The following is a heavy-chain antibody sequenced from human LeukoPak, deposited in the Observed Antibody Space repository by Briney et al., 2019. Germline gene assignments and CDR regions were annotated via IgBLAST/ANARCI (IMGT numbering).Heavy chain of an antibody. CDR3: ARDCTTLTGTTYCYYGMDV. D-gene: IGHD1-20*01. J-gene: IGHJ6*02. CDR1: GFTFSSYE. Sequence: GGSLRLSCAASGFTFSSYEMNWVRQAPGKGLEWVSYISSSGSTIYYADSVKGRFTISRDNAKNSLYLQMNSLRAEDTAVYYCARDCTTLTGTTYCYYGMDVWGQGTTVTVSS. V-gene: IGHV3-48*03. CDR2: ISSSGSTI.